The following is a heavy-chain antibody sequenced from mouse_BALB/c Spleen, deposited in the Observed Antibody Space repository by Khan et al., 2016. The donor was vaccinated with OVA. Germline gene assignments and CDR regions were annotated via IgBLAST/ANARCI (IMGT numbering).Heavy chain of an antibody. V-gene: IGHV1-18*01. Sequence: VRLQQSGPELVKPGASVKIPCKASGYTFTDYNMDWVKQSHGKSLEWIGDINPNNGGSIYNQKFKGKATLTVDKSSTTAYMELRSLTSEDTAVYYCTSKENRYDGYFDYWGQGTPLTVSS. CDR3: TSKENRYDGYFDY. CDR1: GYTFTDYN. J-gene: IGHJ2*01. D-gene: IGHD2-14*01. CDR2: INPNNGGS.